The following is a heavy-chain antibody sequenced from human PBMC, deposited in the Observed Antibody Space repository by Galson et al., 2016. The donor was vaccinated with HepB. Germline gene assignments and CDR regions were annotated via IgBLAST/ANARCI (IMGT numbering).Heavy chain of an antibody. CDR3: AVARGLVAMTGFYVPARFDY. D-gene: IGHD3-9*01. V-gene: IGHV4-39*01. CDR2: IFHSGTT. Sequence: ETLSLTCTVSGGFFDITRYYWGWVRQPPGKGLEWIGNIFHSGTTYYNPSLERRITMSVDTSKNQLSLRMRSVTAADTAVYYCAVARGLVAMTGFYVPARFDYWGQGILVAVSS. CDR1: GGFFDITRYY. J-gene: IGHJ4*02.